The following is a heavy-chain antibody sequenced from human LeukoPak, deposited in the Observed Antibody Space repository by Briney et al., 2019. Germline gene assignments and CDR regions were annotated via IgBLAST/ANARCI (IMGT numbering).Heavy chain of an antibody. D-gene: IGHD3-10*01. Sequence: GESLKISCKGSGYSFTSYWIGWVRQMPGKGLEWMGIIYPGDSDTRYSPSFQGQVTISADKFISTAYLQWSSLKASDTAMYYCARGPGLLWFGESPNGGNWFDPWGQGTLVTVSS. CDR3: ARGPGLLWFGESPNGGNWFDP. V-gene: IGHV5-51*01. J-gene: IGHJ5*02. CDR2: IYPGDSDT. CDR1: GYSFTSYW.